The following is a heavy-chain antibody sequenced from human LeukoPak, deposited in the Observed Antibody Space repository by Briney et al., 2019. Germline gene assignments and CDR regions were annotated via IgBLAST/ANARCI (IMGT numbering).Heavy chain of an antibody. V-gene: IGHV4-59*08. J-gene: IGHJ5*02. CDR2: IYYSGST. Sequence: SETLSLTCAVYGGSFSSYYWSWIRQPPGKGLEWIGYIYYSGSTNYNPSLKSRVTISVDTSKNQFSLKLSSVTAADTAVYYCARWYYYGSGSSRWFDPWGQGTLVTVSS. CDR3: ARWYYYGSGSSRWFDP. D-gene: IGHD3-10*01. CDR1: GGSFSSYY.